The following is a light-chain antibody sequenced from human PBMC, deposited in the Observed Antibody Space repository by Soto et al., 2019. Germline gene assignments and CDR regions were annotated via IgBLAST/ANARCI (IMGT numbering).Light chain of an antibody. CDR2: AAS. J-gene: IGKJ3*01. CDR3: QQLNSYPFT. V-gene: IGKV1-9*01. CDR1: QGISSY. Sequence: DIQLTQTPSFLSASVGDRVTITCRASQGISSYLAWYQQKPGKAPKLLIYAASTLQSGVPSRFSGSGSGTEFTLTISSLQPEDFAAYRCQQLNSYPFTVGPGTKVDIK.